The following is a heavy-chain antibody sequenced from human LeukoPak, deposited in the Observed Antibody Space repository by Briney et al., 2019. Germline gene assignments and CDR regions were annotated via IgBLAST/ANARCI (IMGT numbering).Heavy chain of an antibody. CDR1: GFTFSSYW. Sequence: GGSLRLSCAASGFTFSSYWMSWVRQAPGKGLEWVANIKQDGSEKYYVDSVKGRFTISRDNAKNSLYLQMNSLRAEDTAVYYCAREGVVVVAVTYFDYWGQGTLVTVSS. D-gene: IGHD2-15*01. J-gene: IGHJ4*02. CDR3: AREGVVVVAVTYFDY. CDR2: IKQDGSEK. V-gene: IGHV3-7*03.